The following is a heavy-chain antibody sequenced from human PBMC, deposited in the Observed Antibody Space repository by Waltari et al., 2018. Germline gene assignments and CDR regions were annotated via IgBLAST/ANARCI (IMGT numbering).Heavy chain of an antibody. CDR3: ARPSTEYFYYYYYMDV. CDR2: ISNSGSTI. CDR1: GFTFSNYE. J-gene: IGHJ6*03. Sequence: EVQVVESGGGLVQPGGSVRLSCVASGFTFSNYEMNWVRQAPGKGLEWVSYISNSGSTIYYADSVKGRFTISRDNAKNSLYLHMDSLRAEDTAVYYCARPSTEYFYYYYYMDVWGKGTTVTVS. V-gene: IGHV3-48*03.